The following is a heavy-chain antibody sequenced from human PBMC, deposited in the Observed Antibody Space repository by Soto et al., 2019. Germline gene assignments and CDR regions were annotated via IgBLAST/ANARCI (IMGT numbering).Heavy chain of an antibody. D-gene: IGHD3-10*01. CDR3: ARDPLWFVEFFMDV. CDR1: GFTFSNYV. Sequence: QVQLVESGGGVVQPGRSLRLSCAASGFTFSNYVMHWVRQAPGKGLEWVAVISYDGSDKYYADSVKGRFTISRDNSKNTLYLQMNSLSAEDTAVYYCARDPLWFVEFFMDVWGQVTTVTVFS. CDR2: ISYDGSDK. V-gene: IGHV3-30-3*01. J-gene: IGHJ6*02.